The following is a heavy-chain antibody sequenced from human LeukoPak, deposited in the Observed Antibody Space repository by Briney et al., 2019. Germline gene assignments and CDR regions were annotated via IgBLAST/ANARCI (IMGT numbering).Heavy chain of an antibody. CDR1: GGSISSYY. Sequence: KPSETLSLTCTVSGGSISSYYWSWIRQPPGKGLEWIGYIDDNGSTKYNPSLKSRVTISVDTSKNQFSVKLNSVTAADTAVYYCARWATVTTSWFDPWGQGTLVTVSS. CDR2: IDDNGST. J-gene: IGHJ5*02. D-gene: IGHD4-17*01. V-gene: IGHV4-4*09. CDR3: ARWATVTTSWFDP.